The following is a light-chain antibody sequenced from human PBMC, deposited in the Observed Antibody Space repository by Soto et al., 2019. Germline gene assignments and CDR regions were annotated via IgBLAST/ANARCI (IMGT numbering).Light chain of an antibody. V-gene: IGKV3-20*01. CDR1: QSVSSSS. Sequence: EIVLTQSPGTLSLSPGERATLSCRASQSVSSSSLAWYQQKPGQAPRLLIYGASSRATGIPDRFSGSGSGIDFTLTISRLEPEDFAAYYCQQYGSSLFTFGPGTKVDIK. CDR2: GAS. J-gene: IGKJ3*01. CDR3: QQYGSSLFT.